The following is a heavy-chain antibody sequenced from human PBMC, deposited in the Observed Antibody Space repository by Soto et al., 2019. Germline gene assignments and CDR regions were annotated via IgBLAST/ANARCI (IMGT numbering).Heavy chain of an antibody. CDR3: ASGTRYCSSTSCYAGYMDV. Sequence: QVQLVQSGAEVKKPGASVKVSCKASGYTFTSYGISWVRQAPGQGLEWMGWISAYNGNTNYAQKLQGRVTMTTDTSTVTAYIELRSLRSDDTAVYYCASGTRYCSSTSCYAGYMDVWGKGTTVTVSS. J-gene: IGHJ6*03. CDR1: GYTFTSYG. D-gene: IGHD2-2*01. V-gene: IGHV1-18*01. CDR2: ISAYNGNT.